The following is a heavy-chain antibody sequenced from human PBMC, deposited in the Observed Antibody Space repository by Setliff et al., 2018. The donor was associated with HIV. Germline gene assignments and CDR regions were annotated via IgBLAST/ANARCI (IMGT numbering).Heavy chain of an antibody. CDR1: GFTFSSYF. CDR3: ARRGYCSSTTCYYDY. J-gene: IGHJ4*02. V-gene: IGHV3-64*02. Sequence: GGSLRLSCAASGFTFSSYFMHWVRQAPGKGLEYVSAISSNGGSTYYADSVKGRFTISRDNSKNTLYLQMGSLRAEDMAVYYCARRGYCSSTTCYYDYWGQGTPVTVSS. D-gene: IGHD2-2*01. CDR2: ISSNGGST.